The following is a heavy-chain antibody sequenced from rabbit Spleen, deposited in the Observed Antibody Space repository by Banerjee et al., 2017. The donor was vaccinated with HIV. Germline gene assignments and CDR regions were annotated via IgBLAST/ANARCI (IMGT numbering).Heavy chain of an antibody. D-gene: IGHD6-1*01. J-gene: IGHJ4*01. CDR3: VRGPPYAGYAGYGYVYLNL. CDR1: GFSFSNKAV. CDR2: INAVTGKA. Sequence: QEQLVESGGGLVRPEGSLKLSCTASGFSFSNKAVMCWVRQAPGKGLQWIACINAVTGKAVYATWAKGRFTFSKTSSTTVTLQMTSLTAADTATYFCVRGPPYAGYAGYGYVYLNLWGPGTLVTVS. V-gene: IGHV1S45*01.